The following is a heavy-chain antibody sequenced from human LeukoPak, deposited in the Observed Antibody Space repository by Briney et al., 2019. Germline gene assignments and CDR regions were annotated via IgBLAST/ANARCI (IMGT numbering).Heavy chain of an antibody. J-gene: IGHJ5*02. CDR1: GYTFTAYY. CDR3: ARGRVGANNWFDP. V-gene: IGHV1-2*02. D-gene: IGHD1-26*01. CDR2: INPNSGGT. Sequence: ASVKVSCKASGYTFTAYYMHWVRQAPGQGLEWMGWINPNSGGTNYAQRFQGRVTLTTDTSISTAYMGLSRLRSDDTAVYYCARGRVGANNWFDPWGQGSLVTVSS.